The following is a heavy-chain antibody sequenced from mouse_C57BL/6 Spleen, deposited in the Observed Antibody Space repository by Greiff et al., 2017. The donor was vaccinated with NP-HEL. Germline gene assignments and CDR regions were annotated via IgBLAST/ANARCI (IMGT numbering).Heavy chain of an antibody. CDR3: ARSSYAWFAY. V-gene: IGHV1-69*01. J-gene: IGHJ3*01. CDR1: GFNIKDDY. D-gene: IGHD1-1*01. Sequence: VQLQQSGAELVRPGASVKLSCTASGFNIKDDYMHWVKQRPGQGLEWIGEIDPSDSYTNYNQKFKGKSTLTVDKSSSTAYMQLSSLTSEDSAVYYCARSSYAWFAYWGQGTLVTVSA. CDR2: IDPSDSYT.